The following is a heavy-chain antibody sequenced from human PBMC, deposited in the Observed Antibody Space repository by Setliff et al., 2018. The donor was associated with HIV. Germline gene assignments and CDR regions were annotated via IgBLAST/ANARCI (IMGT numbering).Heavy chain of an antibody. Sequence: GGSLRLSCAASGFTFSNAWMNWVRQAPGKGLEWVGRIKSKTDGGTTDYAAPVKGRFTISRDDSKNTLYLQMNSLKTEDTALYYCTTDLGGSYHGWNYWGQGTLVTVSS. J-gene: IGHJ4*02. V-gene: IGHV3-15*07. D-gene: IGHD1-26*01. CDR2: IKSKTDGGTT. CDR1: GFTFSNAW. CDR3: TTDLGGSYHGWNY.